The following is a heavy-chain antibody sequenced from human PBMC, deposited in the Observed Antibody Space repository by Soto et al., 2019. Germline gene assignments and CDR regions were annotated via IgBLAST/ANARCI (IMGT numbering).Heavy chain of an antibody. D-gene: IGHD3-22*01. CDR2: IKQDGSEK. CDR1: GFTFSSYW. CDR3: ARDITSEEITMIVVVNDAFDI. V-gene: IGHV3-7*01. J-gene: IGHJ3*02. Sequence: QPGGSLRLSCAASGFTFSSYWMSWVRQAPGKGLEWVANIKQDGSEKYYVDSVKGRFTISRDNAKNSLYLQMNSLRAEDTAVYYCARDITSEEITMIVVVNDAFDIWGQGTMVTVSS.